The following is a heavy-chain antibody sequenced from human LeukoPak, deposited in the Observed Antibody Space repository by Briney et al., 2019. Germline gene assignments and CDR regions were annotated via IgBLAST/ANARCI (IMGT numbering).Heavy chain of an antibody. CDR2: INPSGGRT. CDR1: GYTFTNYY. D-gene: IGHD3-10*01. Sequence: ASVKVSCKASGYTFTNYYIHWVRQAPGQGLEWMGMINPSGGRTTYAQKFQGRVTMTRDMSTSTVYMELSSLRSEDTAVYYCARGQLLWSLGYWGQGTLVTVSS. V-gene: IGHV1-46*01. CDR3: ARGQLLWSLGY. J-gene: IGHJ4*02.